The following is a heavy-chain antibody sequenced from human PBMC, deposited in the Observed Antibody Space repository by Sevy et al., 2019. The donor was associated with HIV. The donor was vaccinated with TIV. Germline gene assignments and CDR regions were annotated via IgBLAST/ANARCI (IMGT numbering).Heavy chain of an antibody. CDR1: GFSLSTSGVG. Sequence: SGPTLVKPTQTLTLTCTFSGFSLSTSGVGVGWIRQPPGKALEWLALIYWNDDKRYSPSLKSRLTITKDTSKNQVVLTMANMDPVDTATYYCAHRHLWFGESGLDYWGQGTLVTVSS. CDR2: IYWNDDK. D-gene: IGHD3-10*01. V-gene: IGHV2-5*01. CDR3: AHRHLWFGESGLDY. J-gene: IGHJ4*02.